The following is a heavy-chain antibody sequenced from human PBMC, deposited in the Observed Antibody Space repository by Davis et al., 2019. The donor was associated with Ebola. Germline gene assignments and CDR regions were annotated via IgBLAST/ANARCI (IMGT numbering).Heavy chain of an antibody. V-gene: IGHV3-7*01. Sequence: GESLKISCAASGFTFSSYWMSWVRQAPGKGLEWVANIKQDGSEKYYVDSVKGRFTIPRDNAKNSLYLQMNSLRAEDTAVYYCARVVVAYYYGMDVWGQGTTVTVSS. CDR2: IKQDGSEK. CDR1: GFTFSSYW. CDR3: ARVVVAYYYGMDV. J-gene: IGHJ6*02. D-gene: IGHD2-15*01.